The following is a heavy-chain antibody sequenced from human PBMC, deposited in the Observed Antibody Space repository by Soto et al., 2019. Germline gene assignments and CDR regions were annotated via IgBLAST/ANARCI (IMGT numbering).Heavy chain of an antibody. CDR2: IYYSGST. J-gene: IGHJ6*02. D-gene: IGHD3-10*01. CDR3: ATVGRSGSVSAYYFGMDV. Sequence: QVQLQESGPGLVKPSQSLSLTCTVSGGSFSSGDYYWSWIRQPPGEGLEWIGYIYYSGSTYYNPSLKSRVTISVDTSKNQFSLKLSSVTAADTAVYYCATVGRSGSVSAYYFGMDVWGPGTTVTVSS. CDR1: GGSFSSGDYY. V-gene: IGHV4-30-4*01.